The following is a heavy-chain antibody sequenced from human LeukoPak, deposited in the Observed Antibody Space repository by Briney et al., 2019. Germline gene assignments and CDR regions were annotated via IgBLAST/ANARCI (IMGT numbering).Heavy chain of an antibody. CDR1: GFTFSSYA. CDR2: ISYDGSNK. D-gene: IGHD3-3*02. J-gene: IGHJ6*02. CDR3: ARSDAEGSFSAYYYYYYGMDV. V-gene: IGHV3-30-3*01. Sequence: GGSLRLSCAASGFTFSSYAMHWVRQAPGKGLEWVAVISYDGSNKYYADSVKGRFTISRDNSKNTLYLQMNSLRAEDTAVYYCARSDAEGSFSAYYYYYYGMDVWGQGTTVTVSS.